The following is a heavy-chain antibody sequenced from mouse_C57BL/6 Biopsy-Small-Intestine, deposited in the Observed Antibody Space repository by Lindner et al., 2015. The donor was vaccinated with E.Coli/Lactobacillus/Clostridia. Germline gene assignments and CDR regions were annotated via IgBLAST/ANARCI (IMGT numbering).Heavy chain of an antibody. CDR3: TRGIYYYGSSYGNYAMDY. D-gene: IGHD1-1*01. CDR2: IDPETGGT. CDR1: GYTFTDYE. J-gene: IGHJ4*01. Sequence: VQLQESGAELVRPGASVTLSCKASGYTFTDYEMHWVKQTPVHGLEWIGAIDPETGGTAYNQKFKGKAILTADKSSSTAYMELRSLTSEDSAVYYCTRGIYYYGSSYGNYAMDYWGQGTSVTVSS. V-gene: IGHV1-15*01.